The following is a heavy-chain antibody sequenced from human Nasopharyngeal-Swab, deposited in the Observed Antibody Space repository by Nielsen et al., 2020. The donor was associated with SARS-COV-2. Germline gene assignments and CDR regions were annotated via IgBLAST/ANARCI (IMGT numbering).Heavy chain of an antibody. CDR3: AKDGPYYYDSSGYYRGVASFDY. V-gene: IGHV3-21*04. Sequence: GESLKISCAASGFTFSSYSMNWVRQAPGKGLEWVSSISSSSSYIYYADSVKGRFTISRDNAKNTLYLQMNSLRAEDTAVYYCAKDGPYYYDSSGYYRGVASFDYWGQGTLVTVSS. D-gene: IGHD3-22*01. J-gene: IGHJ4*02. CDR2: ISSSSSYI. CDR1: GFTFSSYS.